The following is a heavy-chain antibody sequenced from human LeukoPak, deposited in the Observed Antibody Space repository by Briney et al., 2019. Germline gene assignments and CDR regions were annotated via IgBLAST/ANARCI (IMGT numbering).Heavy chain of an antibody. CDR1: GFTVSTNY. V-gene: IGHV3-66*01. CDR2: IYSGGNT. D-gene: IGHD4-23*01. CDR3: ARDSGTTVGYFDY. J-gene: IGHJ4*02. Sequence: PGGSLRLSCAASGFTVSTNYMSWVRQAPGRGLEWVSVIYSGGNTYYADSVKGRFTISRDNSKNTLYLQMNSLRADVTAVYYCARDSGTTVGYFDYWGQGTLVTVSS.